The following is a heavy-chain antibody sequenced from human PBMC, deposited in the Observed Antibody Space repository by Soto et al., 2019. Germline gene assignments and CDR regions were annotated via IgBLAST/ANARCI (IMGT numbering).Heavy chain of an antibody. Sequence: EVQLVESGGNLVQPGRSLRLSCAASGFIFDDYAMHWVRRPPGKGLEWVSGISWNSGSIGYADSVKGRFTVSRDNAKKSLYLQMNSLRPEDTALYYCAKDSSSSLLYFDSWGQGTRVSVSS. D-gene: IGHD2-2*01. CDR3: AKDSSSSLLYFDS. J-gene: IGHJ4*02. CDR1: GFIFDDYA. V-gene: IGHV3-9*01. CDR2: ISWNSGSI.